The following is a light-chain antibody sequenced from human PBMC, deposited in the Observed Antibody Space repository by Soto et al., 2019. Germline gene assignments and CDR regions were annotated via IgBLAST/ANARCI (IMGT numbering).Light chain of an antibody. CDR2: GAS. J-gene: IGKJ1*01. CDR3: QQRSDWPPT. CDR1: QRVSSN. Sequence: EVEMTQSPATVSVSPGERVTLSCRASQRVSSNVAWYQQKPGQAPRVLIFGASTRATGTPARFSGSGSGTEFTLTISSLEAEDFAVYYCQQRSDWPPTFGQGTKVDIK. V-gene: IGKV3-15*01.